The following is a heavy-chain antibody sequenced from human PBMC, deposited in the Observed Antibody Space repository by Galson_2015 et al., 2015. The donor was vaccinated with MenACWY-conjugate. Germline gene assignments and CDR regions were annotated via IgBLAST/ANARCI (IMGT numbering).Heavy chain of an antibody. CDR1: GGSISSSSYY. J-gene: IGHJ4*02. D-gene: IGHD3-22*01. V-gene: IGHV4-39*07. Sequence: SETLSLTCTVSGGSISSSSYYWGWIRQPPGKGLEWIGSIYYSGSTYYNPSLKSRVTISVDTSKNQFSLKLSSVTAADTAVYYCARDSIVVAVVDYCGQGTLVTVSS. CDR3: ARDSIVVAVVDY. CDR2: IYYSGST.